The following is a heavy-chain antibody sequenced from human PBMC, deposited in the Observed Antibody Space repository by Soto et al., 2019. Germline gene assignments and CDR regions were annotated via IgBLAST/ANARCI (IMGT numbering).Heavy chain of an antibody. J-gene: IGHJ4*02. Sequence: SETLSLTYTVSGGSFRGLSGRWIWKRQTTGRGLEWIGYIYNSGSTDYNTSLKIRVTISVDTSKNQFSLKLTSVTAAVSSFYYGASVSSSSAYFDYWGQGTQVTVS. CDR1: GGSFRGLSGR. D-gene: IGHD6-13*01. CDR3: ASVSSSSAYFDY. V-gene: IGHV4-61*01. CDR2: IYNSGST.